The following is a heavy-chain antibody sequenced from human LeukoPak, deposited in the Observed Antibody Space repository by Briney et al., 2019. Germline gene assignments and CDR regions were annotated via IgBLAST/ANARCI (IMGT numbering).Heavy chain of an antibody. CDR2: IHPNTGAT. CDR1: GHTFTNYY. CDR3: ASYASGYNRLKV. J-gene: IGHJ4*02. D-gene: IGHD5-18*01. Sequence: ASVKVSCKSSGHTFTNYYLHWVRQAPGQGLEWLGWIHPNTGATNYAQKFQGRVTVTRDTSISTTYVELSRLTSADTAVYYCASYASGYNRLKVWGQGTLVTVSS. V-gene: IGHV1-2*02.